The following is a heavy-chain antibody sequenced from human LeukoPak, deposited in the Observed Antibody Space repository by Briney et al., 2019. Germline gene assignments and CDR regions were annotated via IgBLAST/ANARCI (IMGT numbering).Heavy chain of an antibody. Sequence: SETLSLTCTVSGGSINGYYWTWVRQPPGKGVEGIGYISDSGSTNYNPSLKSRVTMSVDTSNTELSLRLKSVTAADTAFYYCARVFRGAVTSNWFDPWGQGTLVTVSS. CDR2: ISDSGST. CDR3: ARVFRGAVTSNWFDP. D-gene: IGHD4-17*01. CDR1: GGSINGYY. V-gene: IGHV4-59*01. J-gene: IGHJ5*02.